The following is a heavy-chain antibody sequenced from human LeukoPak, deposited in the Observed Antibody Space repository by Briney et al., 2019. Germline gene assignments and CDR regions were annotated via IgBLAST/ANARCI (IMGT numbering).Heavy chain of an antibody. CDR1: GFTFSSYA. D-gene: IGHD2-2*01. V-gene: IGHV3-30-3*01. CDR3: AKDKYYAWDY. J-gene: IGHJ4*02. CDR2: ISYDGSNK. Sequence: GGSLRLSCAASGFTFSSYAMHWVRQAPGKGLEWVAVISYDGSNKYYADSVKGRFTISRDNSKNTLYLQMNSLRAEDTAVYYCAKDKYYAWDYWGQGTLVTVSS.